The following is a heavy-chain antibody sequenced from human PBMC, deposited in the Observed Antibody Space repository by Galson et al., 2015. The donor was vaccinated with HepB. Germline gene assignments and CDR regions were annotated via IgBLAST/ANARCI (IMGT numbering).Heavy chain of an antibody. D-gene: IGHD6-19*01. CDR2: INPSGGST. J-gene: IGHJ4*02. V-gene: IGHV1-46*01. CDR1: GYTFTSYY. Sequence: SVKVSCKASGYTFTSYYMHWVRQAPGQGLEWMGIINPSGGSTSYAQKFQGRVTMTRDTSTSTVYMELSSLRSEDTAVYYCAKLLGSGWSYFDYWGQGTLVTVSS. CDR3: AKLLGSGWSYFDY.